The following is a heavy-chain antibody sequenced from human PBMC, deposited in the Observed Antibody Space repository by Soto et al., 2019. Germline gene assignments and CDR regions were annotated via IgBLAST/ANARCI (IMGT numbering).Heavy chain of an antibody. CDR2: IYYSGST. Sequence: SETLSLTCTVSGGSISSSSSFWGWIRQPPGKGLEWIGSIYYSGSTYYNPSLKSRVTISVDTSKTQFSLRLSSVTAADTAVYYCARLQGYCSSTTCYGYFDYWGQGTLVTVSS. CDR3: ARLQGYCSSTTCYGYFDY. CDR1: GGSISSSSSF. V-gene: IGHV4-39*01. D-gene: IGHD2-2*01. J-gene: IGHJ4*02.